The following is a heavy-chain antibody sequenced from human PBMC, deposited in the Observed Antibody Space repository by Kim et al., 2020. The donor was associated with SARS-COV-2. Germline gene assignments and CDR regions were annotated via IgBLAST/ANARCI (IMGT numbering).Heavy chain of an antibody. D-gene: IGHD3-9*01. V-gene: IGHV1-18*04. CDR1: GYTFTSYG. CDR2: ISAYNGNT. Sequence: ASVKVSCKASGYTFTSYGISWVRQAPGQGLEWMGWISAYNGNTNYAQKLQGRVTMTTDTSTSTAYMELRSLRSDDTAVHYCARDWYYDILTGYYGGYYFDYWGQGTLVTVSS. J-gene: IGHJ4*02. CDR3: ARDWYYDILTGYYGGYYFDY.